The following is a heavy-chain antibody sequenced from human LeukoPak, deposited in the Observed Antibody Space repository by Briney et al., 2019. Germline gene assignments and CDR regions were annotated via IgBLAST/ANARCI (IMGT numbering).Heavy chain of an antibody. CDR3: ARLYRSSSWYGIDY. CDR1: GFTFSDYY. Sequence: PGGSLRLSCAASGFTFSDYYMSWIRQAPGKGLEWVSYISSSGSTKYYADSVKGRFTISRDNAKNSLYLQMNSLRAEDTAVYYCARLYRSSSWYGIDYWGQGTLVTVSS. D-gene: IGHD6-13*01. V-gene: IGHV3-11*04. CDR2: ISSSGSTK. J-gene: IGHJ4*02.